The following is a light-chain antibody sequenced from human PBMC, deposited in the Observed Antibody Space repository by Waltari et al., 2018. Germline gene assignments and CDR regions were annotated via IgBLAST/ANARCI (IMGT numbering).Light chain of an antibody. J-gene: IGKJ4*01. CDR1: QTLRFRNGFTY. Sequence: EIVLTQSPLSLPVTPGEPASMSCRSSQTLRFRNGFTYLDWFVQKPGQSPQLLFSLGSSRASGVPDRFSASGSGTDFTLEITRVEPEDVGIYYCMQALQPPLSFGGGTKVEI. CDR2: LGS. CDR3: MQALQPPLS. V-gene: IGKV2-28*01.